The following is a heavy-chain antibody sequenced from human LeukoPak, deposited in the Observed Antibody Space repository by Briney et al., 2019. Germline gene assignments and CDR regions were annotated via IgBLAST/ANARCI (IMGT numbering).Heavy chain of an antibody. CDR1: GYIFTSYY. D-gene: IGHD3-16*01. V-gene: IGHV1-46*01. Sequence: ASVKVSCKASGYIFTSYYMHWVRQAPGQGLEWVGIINPSGGDTTYAQKFQGRLSMTRDMSTSTVYMELSSLRSEDTAVYYCARTFYEQMPHFDYWGQGTLVTVSS. J-gene: IGHJ4*02. CDR2: INPSGGDT. CDR3: ARTFYEQMPHFDY.